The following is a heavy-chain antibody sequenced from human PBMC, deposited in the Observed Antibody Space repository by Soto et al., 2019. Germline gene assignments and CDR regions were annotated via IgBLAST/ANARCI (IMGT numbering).Heavy chain of an antibody. CDR3: ERLRSSSWYSPGGGGMDV. Sequence: QVQLVQSGAEVKKPGSSVKVSCKASGGTFSSYAISWVRQAPGQVLEWMGGIIPIFGTANYAQKFQGRVTFTADEATRTAYMELSSLRSEATAVYYCERLRSSSWYSPGGGGMDVWGQGTTVTVSS. CDR2: IIPIFGTA. D-gene: IGHD6-13*01. J-gene: IGHJ6*02. CDR1: GGTFSSYA. V-gene: IGHV1-69*01.